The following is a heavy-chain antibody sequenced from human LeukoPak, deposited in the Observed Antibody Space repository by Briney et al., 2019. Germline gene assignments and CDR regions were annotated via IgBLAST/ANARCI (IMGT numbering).Heavy chain of an antibody. D-gene: IGHD3-3*01. J-gene: IGHJ3*02. CDR1: GGSISTYY. CDR2: IYYSGRS. V-gene: IGHV4-59*12. CDR3: ARGSITVVPAFDI. Sequence: SETLSLTCTLSGGSISTYYGSWIRQPPGKGLEWIGYIYYSGRSSYNPSLKSRGTISVDTSKNQFSLKLSSVTAADTAVYYCARGSITVVPAFDIWGQGTMVTVSS.